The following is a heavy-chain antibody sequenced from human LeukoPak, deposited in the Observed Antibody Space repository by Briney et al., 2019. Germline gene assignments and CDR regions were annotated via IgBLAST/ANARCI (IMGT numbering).Heavy chain of an antibody. J-gene: IGHJ6*02. CDR3: ARFRRDDYGDPYGMDV. Sequence: SETLSLTCAVSGGSISSGGYSLSWIRQPPGKGLEWIVYIYHSGSTYYNPSLKSRVTISVDRSKNQFSLKLSSVTAADTAVYYCARFRRDDYGDPYGMDVWGQGTTVTVSS. CDR1: GGSISSGGYS. D-gene: IGHD4-17*01. CDR2: IYHSGST. V-gene: IGHV4-30-2*01.